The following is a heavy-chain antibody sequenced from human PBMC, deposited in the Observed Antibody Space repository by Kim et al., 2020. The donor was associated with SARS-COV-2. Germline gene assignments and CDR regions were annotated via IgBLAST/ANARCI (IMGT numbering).Heavy chain of an antibody. D-gene: IGHD6-13*01. CDR3: ARPAAGVVWTPYYFDY. J-gene: IGHJ4*02. CDR2: ISAYNGNT. CDR1: GYTFTSYG. V-gene: IGHV1-18*04. Sequence: ASVKVSCKASGYTFTSYGISWVRQAPGQGLEWMGWISAYNGNTNYAQKLQGRVTMTTDTSTSTAYMELRSLRSDDTAVYYCARPAAGVVWTPYYFDYWGQGTLVTVSS.